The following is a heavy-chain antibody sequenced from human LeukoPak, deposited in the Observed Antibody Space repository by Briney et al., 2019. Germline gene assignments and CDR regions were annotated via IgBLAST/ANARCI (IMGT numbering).Heavy chain of an antibody. Sequence: GGSVRLSCAASGFSFNTYTMNWVRQAPGRGLEWVASISSTGSYIYYADSVRGRFTISRDNAENSLNLQMNNLRAEDTAVFYCASPYSISWNYAYDVWGQGTTVTVSS. CDR1: GFSFNTYT. D-gene: IGHD6-13*01. V-gene: IGHV3-21*01. CDR3: ASPYSISWNYAYDV. J-gene: IGHJ3*01. CDR2: ISSTGSYI.